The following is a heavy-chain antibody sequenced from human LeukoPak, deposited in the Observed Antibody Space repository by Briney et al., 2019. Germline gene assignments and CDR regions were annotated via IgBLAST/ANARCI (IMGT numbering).Heavy chain of an antibody. V-gene: IGHV3-64*01. CDR3: ARARSTYCGGDCPIYYYYAMDV. CDR2: ISSNGGST. D-gene: IGHD2-21*02. CDR1: GFTFTSYP. Sequence: GGSLRLSCAASGFTFTSYPMHWVRQAPGKGLEYVSAISSNGGSTYYAHSVKGRFTISRDNSKNTLYLQMGSLRAEDMAVYYCARARSTYCGGDCPIYYYYAMDVWGQGTSVTVSS. J-gene: IGHJ6*02.